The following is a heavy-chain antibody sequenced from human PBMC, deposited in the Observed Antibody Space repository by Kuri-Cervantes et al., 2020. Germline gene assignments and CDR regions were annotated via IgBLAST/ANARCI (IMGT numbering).Heavy chain of an antibody. CDR3: ARGYCSGGSCNPDAFDI. Sequence: SETLSLTCTVSGGSISSYYWNWIRQPPGKGLEWIGYIYHSGSTAYNPSLKSRVTISVDTSKNQFSLKLSSVTAADTAVYYCARGYCSGGSCNPDAFDIWGQGTMVTVSS. CDR1: GGSISSYY. D-gene: IGHD2-15*01. V-gene: IGHV4-59*01. J-gene: IGHJ3*02. CDR2: IYHSGST.